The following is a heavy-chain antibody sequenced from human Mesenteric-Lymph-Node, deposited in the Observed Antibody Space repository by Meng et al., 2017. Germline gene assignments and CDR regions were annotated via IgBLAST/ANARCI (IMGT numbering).Heavy chain of an antibody. Sequence: GSLRLSCTVSGGSISSYYWSWIRQPPGKGLEWIGYIYYSGSTNYNPSLKSRVTISVDTSKNQFSLKLSSVTAADTAVYYCARDQIAVAWIDYWGQGTLVTVSS. V-gene: IGHV4-59*01. CDR1: GGSISSYY. J-gene: IGHJ4*02. CDR3: ARDQIAVAWIDY. D-gene: IGHD6-19*01. CDR2: IYYSGST.